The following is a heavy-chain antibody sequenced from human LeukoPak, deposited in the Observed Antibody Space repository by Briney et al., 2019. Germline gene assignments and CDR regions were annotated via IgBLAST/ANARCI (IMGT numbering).Heavy chain of an antibody. CDR3: ARDLKRISAYYYGSGSNNWFDP. CDR2: INPNSGGT. V-gene: IGHV1-2*04. J-gene: IGHJ5*02. CDR1: GYTFTGYY. Sequence: ASVKVSCKASGYTFTGYYMHWVRQAPGQGLEWMGWINPNSGGTNYAQKFQGWVTMTRDTSISTAYMELSRLRSDDTAVYYCARDLKRISAYYYGSGSNNWFDPWGQGTLVTVSS. D-gene: IGHD3-10*01.